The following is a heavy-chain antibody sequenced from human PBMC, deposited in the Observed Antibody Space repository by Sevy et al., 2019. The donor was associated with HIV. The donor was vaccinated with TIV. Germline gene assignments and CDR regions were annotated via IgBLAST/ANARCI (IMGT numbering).Heavy chain of an antibody. J-gene: IGHJ6*02. CDR3: AADRGDCGGDCYWYYYYGMDV. Sequence: ASVKVSCKASGFTFTSSAVQWVRQARGQRLEWIGWIVVGSGNTNYAQKFQERVTITRDMSTSTAYMELSSLRSEDTAVYYCAADRGDCGGDCYWYYYYGMDVWGQRTTVTVSS. V-gene: IGHV1-58*01. CDR1: GFTFTSSA. CDR2: IVVGSGNT. D-gene: IGHD2-21*02.